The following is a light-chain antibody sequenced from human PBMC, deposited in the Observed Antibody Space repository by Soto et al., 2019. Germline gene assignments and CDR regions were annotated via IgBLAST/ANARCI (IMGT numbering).Light chain of an antibody. CDR2: DVS. CDR3: SSYTSSRRGV. J-gene: IGLJ1*01. CDR1: SSDVGGYNY. V-gene: IGLV2-14*01. Sequence: QSALTQPAFVSGSPGQSITISCTGTSSDVGGYNYVSWYQQHPGKAPKLMIYDVSNRPSGVSNRFSGSKSGNTASLTISGLQAEDEADYYCSSYTSSRRGVFGTGTKVTVL.